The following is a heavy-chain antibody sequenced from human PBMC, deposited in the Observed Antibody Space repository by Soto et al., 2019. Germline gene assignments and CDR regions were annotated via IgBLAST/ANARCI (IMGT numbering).Heavy chain of an antibody. Sequence: EVQLVESGGGLVQPGGSLRLSCAASGFTVSSNYMSWVRQAPGKGPEWVSVTYSGGSTYYAHSVKGRFTISRDNSTNTLLLQMNSLRSEDPAVYYCARAPSWTAGPFDYWGQGPLVTVSS. V-gene: IGHV3-66*01. CDR2: TYSGGST. CDR1: GFTVSSNY. J-gene: IGHJ4*02. CDR3: ARAPSWTAGPFDY. D-gene: IGHD6-25*01.